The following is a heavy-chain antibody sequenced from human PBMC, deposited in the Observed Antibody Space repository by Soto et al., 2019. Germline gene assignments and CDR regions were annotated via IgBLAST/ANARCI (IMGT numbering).Heavy chain of an antibody. CDR2: IDPSDGKT. CDR1: GYTFTRDQ. CDR3: ARVMRSLLSITALDT. V-gene: IGHV1-46*01. Sequence: ASVKVSCKASGYTFTRDQIHLLRQGPVQGLEWMGMIDPSDGKTNYAQKFQGRVTMTRDTSTSTVYMALSSLRSEDTAIYFCARVMRSLLSITALDTWGQGTLVTVSS. D-gene: IGHD5-18*01. J-gene: IGHJ5*02.